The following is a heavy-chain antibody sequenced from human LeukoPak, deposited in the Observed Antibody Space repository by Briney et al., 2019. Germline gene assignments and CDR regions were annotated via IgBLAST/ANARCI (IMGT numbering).Heavy chain of an antibody. CDR3: VASHPYDFWSGYPN. CDR1: GFTFSIYT. V-gene: IGHV3-66*01. CDR2: IYSGGST. J-gene: IGHJ4*02. Sequence: PGGSLRLSCAASGFTFSIYTMSWVRQAPGKGLEWVSVIYSGGSTYYADSVKGRFTISRDNSKNTLYLQMNSLRAEDTAVYYCVASHPYDFWSGYPNWGQGTLVTVSS. D-gene: IGHD3-3*01.